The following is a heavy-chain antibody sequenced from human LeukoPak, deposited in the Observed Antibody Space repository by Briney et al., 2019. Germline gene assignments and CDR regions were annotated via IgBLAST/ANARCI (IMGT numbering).Heavy chain of an antibody. Sequence: GGSLRLSCAASGFTFSSYWMHWVRQAPGKGLVWVSRINSDGSSTSYADSVKGRFTISRDNAKNTLYLQMNSLRAEDTAVHYCAREIPRGYSYGSNTFDYWGQGTLVTVSS. CDR1: GFTFSSYW. CDR3: AREIPRGYSYGSNTFDY. V-gene: IGHV3-74*01. J-gene: IGHJ4*02. D-gene: IGHD5-18*01. CDR2: INSDGSST.